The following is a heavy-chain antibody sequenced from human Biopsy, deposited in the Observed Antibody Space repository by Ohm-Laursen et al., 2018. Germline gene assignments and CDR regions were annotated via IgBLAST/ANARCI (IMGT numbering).Heavy chain of an antibody. CDR1: GYTFTDYR. V-gene: IGHV1-2*02. CDR3: ALGEPFDY. J-gene: IGHJ4*02. CDR2: IDPNTGDT. Sequence: APVKVSCKASGYTFTDYRLYWVRQAPGQGLDLMGWIDPNTGDTDYPQKFQGRVTMTSDTSIDTAYVELSSLTSGDTAVYYCALGEPFDYWGQGTLVTVSS. D-gene: IGHD3-16*01.